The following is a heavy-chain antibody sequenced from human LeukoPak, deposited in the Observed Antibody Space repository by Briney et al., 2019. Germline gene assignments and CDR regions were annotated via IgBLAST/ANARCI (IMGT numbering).Heavy chain of an antibody. Sequence: PSETLSLTCTVSGGSISSSSYYWGWIRQPPGKGLEWIGSIYYSGNTYYNASLKSRVTISVDTSKNQFSLKLTSVTAADTAVYYCARLGPYYYYYYMDVWGKGTTVTISS. D-gene: IGHD3-16*01. CDR3: ARLGPYYYYYYMDV. J-gene: IGHJ6*03. CDR1: GGSISSSSYY. V-gene: IGHV4-39*01. CDR2: IYYSGNT.